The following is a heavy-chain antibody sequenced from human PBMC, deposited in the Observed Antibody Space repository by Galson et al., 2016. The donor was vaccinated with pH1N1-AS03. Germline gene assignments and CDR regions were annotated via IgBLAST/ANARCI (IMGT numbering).Heavy chain of an antibody. V-gene: IGHV1-18*01. D-gene: IGHD6-13*01. CDR1: GYTFVNYG. J-gene: IGHJ3*01. CDR2: ISGYDGHT. CDR3: ARGSPHSSSTNYAFEF. Sequence: SVKVSCKASGYTFVNYGISWVRRAPGQGLEWMGWISGYDGHTGYAQKFQGRVTMTTDTSTNTAYMELRSLTSDDTAVYYCARGSPHSSSTNYAFEFWGRGTMVTVSS.